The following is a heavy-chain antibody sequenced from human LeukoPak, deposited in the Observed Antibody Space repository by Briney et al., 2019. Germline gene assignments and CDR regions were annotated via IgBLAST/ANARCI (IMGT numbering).Heavy chain of an antibody. CDR1: GGSISSHY. CDR2: IYYSGST. Sequence: SETLSLTCTVSGGSISSHYWSWIRQPPGKGLEWIGYIYYSGSTNYNPSLKSRVTISVDTSKNQFSLKLSSVTAADTAVYYCARGRAPYYHYYYMDVWGKGTTVTVSS. CDR3: ARGRAPYYHYYYMDV. J-gene: IGHJ6*03. V-gene: IGHV4-59*11.